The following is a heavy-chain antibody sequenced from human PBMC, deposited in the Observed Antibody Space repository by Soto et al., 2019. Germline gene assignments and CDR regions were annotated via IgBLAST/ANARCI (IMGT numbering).Heavy chain of an antibody. V-gene: IGHV2-5*01. CDR3: AHRPSGWYLFDY. J-gene: IGHJ4*02. D-gene: IGHD6-19*01. CDR2: TYWNDDK. Sequence: QITLKESGPTLVRPTQTLTLTCTFSGFSLSTSGLGVGWIRQPPGQALECLALTYWNDDKRYSPSLKGRLTTTTDASKIQVVLTMTYMDPVDTATYYCAHRPSGWYLFDYWGQGTLVTVSS. CDR1: GFSLSTSGLG.